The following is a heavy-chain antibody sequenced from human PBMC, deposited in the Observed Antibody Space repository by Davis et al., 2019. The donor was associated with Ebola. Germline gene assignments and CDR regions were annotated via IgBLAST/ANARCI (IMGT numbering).Heavy chain of an antibody. CDR3: ARASIRYCNGGSCYSVPPGNWFDP. D-gene: IGHD2-15*01. CDR1: GYTFTSYY. CDR2: INPSGGST. Sequence: ASVKVSCKASGYTFTSYYMHWVRQAPGQGLEWMGIINPSGGSTSYAQKFQGRVTMTRDTSTSTVYMELSSLRSEDTAVYYCARASIRYCNGGSCYSVPPGNWFDPWGQGTLVTVSS. J-gene: IGHJ5*02. V-gene: IGHV1-46*01.